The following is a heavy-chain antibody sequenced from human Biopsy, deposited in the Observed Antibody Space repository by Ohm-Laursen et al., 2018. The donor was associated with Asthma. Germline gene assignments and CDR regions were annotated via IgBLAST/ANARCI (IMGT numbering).Heavy chain of an antibody. J-gene: IGHJ5*02. CDR1: GFSLRTPGVG. D-gene: IGHD3-9*01. CDR2: IYWDDYN. V-gene: IGHV2-5*02. CDR3: ALSQDSGFDDHSPSWFDP. Sequence: PTQTLPLTCSFSGFSLRTPGVGVGWIRQSPGKALEWLALIYWDDYNLFRPSLKRRLTIAKDPSKNQVVLTMTKMDPVDSRTYYCALSQDSGFDDHSPSWFDPWGQGTLVTVSS.